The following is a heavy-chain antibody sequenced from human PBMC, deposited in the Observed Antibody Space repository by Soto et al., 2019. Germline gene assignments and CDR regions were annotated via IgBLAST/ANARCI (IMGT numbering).Heavy chain of an antibody. CDR3: GKVLIGATRHTDVDS. J-gene: IGHJ4*02. CDR1: GVSLNSGHYY. V-gene: IGHV4-39*01. CDR2: IYYDEST. D-gene: IGHD2-15*01. Sequence: SETLSLTCTVSGVSLNSGHYYWVWIRQSPGKGLAWIASIYYDESTYYNPSLKSRVTISTDKPKNQFSLTLKSVAAADTAIYYCGKVLIGATRHTDVDSWGQGALVTVSS.